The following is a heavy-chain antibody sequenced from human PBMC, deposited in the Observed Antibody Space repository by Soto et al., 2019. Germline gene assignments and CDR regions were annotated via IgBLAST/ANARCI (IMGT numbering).Heavy chain of an antibody. CDR1: GFTFSSYA. CDR2: ISGSGGST. Sequence: PGGSLRLSCAASGFTFSSYAMSWVRQAPGKGLEWVSVISGSGGSTYYADSVQGRLTTSRDNSKNTLYLQMNSLRAEDTALYYCAKGPDRITMVRGVIITPPLILWGQGTLVTVSS. V-gene: IGHV3-23*01. J-gene: IGHJ4*02. D-gene: IGHD3-10*01. CDR3: AKGPDRITMVRGVIITPPLIL.